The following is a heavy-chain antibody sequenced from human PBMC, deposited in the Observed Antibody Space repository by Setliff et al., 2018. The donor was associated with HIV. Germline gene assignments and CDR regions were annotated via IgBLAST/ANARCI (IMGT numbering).Heavy chain of an antibody. CDR3: ARDHIAARSVDY. J-gene: IGHJ4*02. V-gene: IGHV1-46*01. Sequence: GASVKVSCKASGYTFTSYDISWIRQAPGQGLEWMGLIGPSGSSTTYAQNFQGRVTMSRDTSTNTVYMELSSLRSEDTAVYYCARDHIAARSVDYWGQGTLVTVSS. D-gene: IGHD6-6*01. CDR2: IGPSGSST. CDR1: GYTFTSYD.